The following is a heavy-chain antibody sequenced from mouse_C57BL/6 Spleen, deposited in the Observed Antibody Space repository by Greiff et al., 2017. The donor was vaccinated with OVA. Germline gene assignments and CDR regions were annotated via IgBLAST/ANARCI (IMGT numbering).Heavy chain of an antibody. CDR2: ISDGGRYT. J-gene: IGHJ3*01. CDR1: GFTFSSYA. V-gene: IGHV5-4*01. D-gene: IGHD2-4*01. CDR3: AREGDYGEAWFAY. Sequence: EVKVVESGGGLVKPGGSLKLSCAASGFTFSSYAMSWVRQTPEKRLEWVATISDGGRYTYYPDNVKGRFTISRDNAKNNLYLQMSHLKSEDTAMYYCAREGDYGEAWFAYWGQGTLVTVSA.